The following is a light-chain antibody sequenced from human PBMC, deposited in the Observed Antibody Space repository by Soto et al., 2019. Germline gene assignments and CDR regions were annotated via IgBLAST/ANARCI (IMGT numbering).Light chain of an antibody. CDR3: QQTSSFPLT. V-gene: IGKV1-12*01. Sequence: DLQMTQSPSFVSASVGDRVTITCRASQGITSWLAWYQQKPGRAPKLLIHAASSLESGVPSRFSGSGSGTDFILTISSLQPEDFATYYCQQTSSFPLTFGGGTKVEIK. CDR2: AAS. CDR1: QGITSW. J-gene: IGKJ4*01.